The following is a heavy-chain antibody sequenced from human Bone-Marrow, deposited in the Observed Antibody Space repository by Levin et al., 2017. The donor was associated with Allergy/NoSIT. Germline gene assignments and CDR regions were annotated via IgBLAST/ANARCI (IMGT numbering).Heavy chain of an antibody. D-gene: IGHD2-15*01. V-gene: IGHV3-11*01. CDR2: ISDSGSTI. CDR3: ARFPVADYYYYYMDV. J-gene: IGHJ6*03. CDR1: GFRFSDHY. Sequence: GESLKISCAASGFRFSDHYMSWIRQAPGKGLEWISYISDSGSTIYYADSVQGRFTISRDTAKKSLHLQMSSLRAEDTAVYYCARFPVADYYYYYMDVWGNGTTVTVSS.